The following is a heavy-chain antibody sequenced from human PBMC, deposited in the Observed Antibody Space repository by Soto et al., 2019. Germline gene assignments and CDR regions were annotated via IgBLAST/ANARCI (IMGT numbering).Heavy chain of an antibody. J-gene: IGHJ3*02. D-gene: IGHD2-15*01. CDR2: MSYSGTT. V-gene: IGHV4-31*03. CDR1: GGSISSGNYY. CDR3: ARYCSGGTCQYAFDI. Sequence: LSLTCTVSGGSISSGNYYWSWIRQHPGKGLEWIAYMSYSGTTYYNPSLKTRVIISLDTSTNQFSLKLSSVTAADTAVYFCARYCSGGTCQYAFDIWGQGTMVTVSS.